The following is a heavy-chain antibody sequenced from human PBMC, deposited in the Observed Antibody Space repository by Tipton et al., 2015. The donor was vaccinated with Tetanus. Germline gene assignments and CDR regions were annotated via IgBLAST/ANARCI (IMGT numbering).Heavy chain of an antibody. J-gene: IGHJ4*02. D-gene: IGHD3-10*01. CDR2: IYFNGST. CDR3: ARGVWFGPGPKYYFDY. CDR1: GGSISAYY. Sequence: LRLSCTVSGGSISAYYWSWIRQPPGKGLEWIGYIYFNGSTKYNPSLKSRVAISVDASKTQFSLKLSSVTAADTAVYYCARGVWFGPGPKYYFDYWGQGTLVTVSS. V-gene: IGHV4-59*08.